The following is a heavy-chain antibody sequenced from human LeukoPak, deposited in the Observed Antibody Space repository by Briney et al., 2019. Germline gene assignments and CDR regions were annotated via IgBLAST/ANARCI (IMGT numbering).Heavy chain of an antibody. CDR3: ARGGGSGTYYIFVY. V-gene: IGHV3-48*03. D-gene: IGHD3-10*01. CDR2: ISGSGTTT. CDR1: GFTFSSFP. J-gene: IGHJ4*02. Sequence: GGSLRLSCEASGFTFSSFPMNWVRQAPGKGPEWVSYISGSGTTTFYPDSVKGRFTISRDNAKNSLYLEMNSLRAEDTAVYYCARGGGSGTYYIFVYWGQGTLVTVSS.